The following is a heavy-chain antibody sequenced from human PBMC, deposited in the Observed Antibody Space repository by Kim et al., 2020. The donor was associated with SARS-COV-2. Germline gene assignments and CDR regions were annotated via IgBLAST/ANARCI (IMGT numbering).Heavy chain of an antibody. Sequence: GESLKISCKGSGYSFTSYWIGWVRQMPGKGLEWMGIIYPGDSDTRYSPSFQGQVTISADKSISTAYLQWSSLKASDTAMYYCARLDAVVVVPTYLGYWGQGTLVTVSS. CDR3: ARLDAVVVVPTYLGY. CDR2: IYPGDSDT. V-gene: IGHV5-51*01. D-gene: IGHD2-2*01. CDR1: GYSFTSYW. J-gene: IGHJ4*02.